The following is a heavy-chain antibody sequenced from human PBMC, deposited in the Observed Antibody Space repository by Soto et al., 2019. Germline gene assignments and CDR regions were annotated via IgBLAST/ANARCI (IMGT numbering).Heavy chain of an antibody. V-gene: IGHV1-2*02. J-gene: IGHJ3*02. CDR3: ARGGGVGVAGSAAFDM. CDR1: GYPVTAYY. D-gene: IGHD3-3*01. CDR2: INPATGAA. Sequence: QLHLVQSGAVVKKPGASVTVSCSASGYPVTAYYMHWVRQAPGRGLEWMGGINPATGAAKYTQTVQGRVTMTRDTSTSTGFMELRGLTSGDTAVFYCARGGGVGVAGSAAFDMWGQGTLVTVSS.